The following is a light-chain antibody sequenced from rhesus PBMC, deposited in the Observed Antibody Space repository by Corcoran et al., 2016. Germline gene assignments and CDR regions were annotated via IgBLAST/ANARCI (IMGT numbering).Light chain of an antibody. J-gene: IGKJ1*01. Sequence: EIVMTQSPATLSLSPGERATLSCRASQSVSSYVAWYQQKPEQAPRLLIYGASSRTTGIPDRFSGSGSWKDFTLIISSLEPEDVGVYYCQQYNHWNRTFGQGTKVEIK. CDR2: GAS. CDR3: QQYNHWNRT. CDR1: QSVSSY. V-gene: IGKV3S9*01.